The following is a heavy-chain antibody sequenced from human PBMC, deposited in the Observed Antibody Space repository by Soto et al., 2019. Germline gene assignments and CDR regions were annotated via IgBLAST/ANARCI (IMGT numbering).Heavy chain of an antibody. J-gene: IGHJ4*02. CDR2: IKQDGSEK. Sequence: GGSLRLSCAASGFTFSSYWMSWVRQAPGKGLEWVANIKQDGSEKYYVDSVKGRFTISRDNAKNSLYLQMNSLRAEDTAVYYCARLGTVRGDYGPWRRGGWTYDYWGQGTLVTVSS. CDR3: ARLGTVRGDYGPWRRGGWTYDY. V-gene: IGHV3-7*01. CDR1: GFTFSSYW. D-gene: IGHD4-17*01.